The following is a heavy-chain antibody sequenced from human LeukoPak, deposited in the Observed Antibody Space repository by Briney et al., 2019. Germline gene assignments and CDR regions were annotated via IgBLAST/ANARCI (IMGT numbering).Heavy chain of an antibody. CDR3: ARVVITDTSYFDY. CDR2: IYSGGST. D-gene: IGHD3-22*01. J-gene: IGHJ4*02. V-gene: IGHV3-53*01. Sequence: GGSLRLSCAASGFTVSSNYMSWVRQAPGKGLEWGSVIYSGGSTYYSDSVKGRFTISRDNSKNTLYLQMNSLRAEDTAVYYCARVVITDTSYFDYWGQGTLVTVSS. CDR1: GFTVSSNY.